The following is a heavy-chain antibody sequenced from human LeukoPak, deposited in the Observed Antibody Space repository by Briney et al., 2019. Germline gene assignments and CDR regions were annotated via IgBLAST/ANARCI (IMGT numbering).Heavy chain of an antibody. J-gene: IGHJ6*04. CDR3: ARDSEFTMVRGVVGDV. D-gene: IGHD3-10*01. Sequence: ASVKVSCKASGYTFTGYYMHWVRQAPGRGLEWMGWINPNSGGTNYAQKFQGRVTMTRDTSISTAYMELSRLRSDDTAVYYCARDSEFTMVRGVVGDVWGKGTTVTISS. CDR1: GYTFTGYY. V-gene: IGHV1-2*02. CDR2: INPNSGGT.